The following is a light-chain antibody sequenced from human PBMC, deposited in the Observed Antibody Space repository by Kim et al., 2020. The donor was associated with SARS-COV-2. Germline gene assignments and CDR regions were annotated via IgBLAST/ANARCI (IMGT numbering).Light chain of an antibody. Sequence: GQKVTLSCTGRNSNIGSNYLSWYQQFPGTAPNLLIYDNNKRPSGIPDRFSGSKSGTSATLVITGLQTGDEADYFCGTWDSSLSVGVFGGGTQLTVL. CDR2: DNN. J-gene: IGLJ3*02. CDR1: NSNIGSNY. V-gene: IGLV1-51*01. CDR3: GTWDSSLSVGV.